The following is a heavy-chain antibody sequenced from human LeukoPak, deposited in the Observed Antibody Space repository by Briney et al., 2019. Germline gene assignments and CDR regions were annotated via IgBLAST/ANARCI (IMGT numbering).Heavy chain of an antibody. V-gene: IGHV4-39*07. CDR2: IFYTGNT. Sequence: SETLSLTCTVSGGSISSSSYYWGCIRQPPGKGLEWIGSIFYTGNTYYNPSLKSRVTISVDTSKNQFSLKLSSVTAADTAVYYCEALDYGDDEDAFDIWGQGTMVTVSS. D-gene: IGHD4-17*01. CDR1: GGSISSSSYY. CDR3: EALDYGDDEDAFDI. J-gene: IGHJ3*02.